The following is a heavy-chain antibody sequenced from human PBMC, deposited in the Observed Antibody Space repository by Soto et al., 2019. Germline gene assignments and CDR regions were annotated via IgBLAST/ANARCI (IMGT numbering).Heavy chain of an antibody. J-gene: IGHJ4*02. CDR3: AIFMGNSVAPTYYDY. CDR2: IYYRGST. D-gene: IGHD5-12*01. CDR1: GGSINNYY. Sequence: QVQLQASGPGLVKPSETLSLTCTVSGGSINNYYWSWIRQPPGKGLEWIGYIYYRGSTNYNPSIKSRVTVSVDTAKTQSSLKLSSVTTADTAVYYCAIFMGNSVAPTYYDYWGQGTLVTVSS. V-gene: IGHV4-59*01.